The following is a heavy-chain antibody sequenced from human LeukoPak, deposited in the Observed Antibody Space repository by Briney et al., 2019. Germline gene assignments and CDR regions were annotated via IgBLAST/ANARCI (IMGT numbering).Heavy chain of an antibody. CDR1: GFTFRSYW. CDR2: INQDGSDK. D-gene: IGHD2-21*01. Sequence: GGSLRLSCTASGFTFRSYWMSWVRQAPGKGLDGVANINQDGSDKKYVDSVKGRFTISRDNAKNSVSQQMNSLRAEDTAVYYCARSLWPEDYWGQGTLVTVSS. V-gene: IGHV3-7*01. CDR3: ARSLWPEDY. J-gene: IGHJ4*02.